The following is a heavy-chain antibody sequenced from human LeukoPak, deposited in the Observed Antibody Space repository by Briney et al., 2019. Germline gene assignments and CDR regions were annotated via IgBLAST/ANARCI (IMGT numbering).Heavy chain of an antibody. V-gene: IGHV3-9*01. D-gene: IGHD3-10*01. CDR2: ISWNSGSM. Sequence: GRSLRLSCAASGFSVVDYAMHWVRQAPGKGLEWVSGISWNSGSMGYADSVKGRFTISRDSAKSSLYLQMNSLRPEDTALYYCAKDPTDHYGSGTYGAFDIWGQGTMVTVSS. CDR1: GFSVVDYA. CDR3: AKDPTDHYGSGTYGAFDI. J-gene: IGHJ3*02.